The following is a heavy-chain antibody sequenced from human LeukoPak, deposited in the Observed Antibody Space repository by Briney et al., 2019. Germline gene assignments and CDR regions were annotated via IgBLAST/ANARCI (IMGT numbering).Heavy chain of an antibody. CDR1: GFTFSSYS. J-gene: IGHJ4*02. V-gene: IGHV3-21*01. CDR3: ARAVQKAEDY. D-gene: IGHD3-10*01. Sequence: GGSLRLSCAASGFTFSSYSMNWVRQAPGKGLEWVSSISSSSSYIYYADSVRGRFTISRDNAKNSLYLRMNSLRAEDTAVYYCARAVQKAEDYWGQGTLVTVSS. CDR2: ISSSSSYI.